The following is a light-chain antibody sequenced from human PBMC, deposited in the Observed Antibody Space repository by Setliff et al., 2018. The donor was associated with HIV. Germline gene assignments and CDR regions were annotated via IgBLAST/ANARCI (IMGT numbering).Light chain of an antibody. CDR2: QAT. V-gene: IGLV2-23*01. Sequence: QSALTQPASVSGSPGQSITISCTGTSNDVGRYDLVSWYQQHPARAPKLIIYQATRRPSGVSNRFSGSKSGNVASLTISGLQAEDEADYYCCSNTGNNTFVFGTGTKV. CDR1: SNDVGRYDL. J-gene: IGLJ1*01. CDR3: CSNTGNNTFV.